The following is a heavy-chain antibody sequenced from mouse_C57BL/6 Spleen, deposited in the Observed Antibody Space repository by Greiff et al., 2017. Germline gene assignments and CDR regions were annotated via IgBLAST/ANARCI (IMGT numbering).Heavy chain of an antibody. J-gene: IGHJ2*01. V-gene: IGHV8-12*01. Sequence: QVTLKVCGPGILQSSQTLSLTCSFSGFSLSTSGMGVSWIRQPSGKGLEWLAHIYWDDDKRYNPSLKSRLTISKDTSRNQVFLKITSVDTADTATYYCARRAPSLYDGYWGYFDYWGQGTTLTVSS. CDR1: GFSLSTSGMG. CDR3: ARRAPSLYDGYWGYFDY. CDR2: IYWDDDK. D-gene: IGHD2-3*01.